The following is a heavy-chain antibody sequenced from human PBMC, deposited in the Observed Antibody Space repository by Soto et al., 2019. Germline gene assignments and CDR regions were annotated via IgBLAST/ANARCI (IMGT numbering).Heavy chain of an antibody. D-gene: IGHD3-16*01. Sequence: QVQLVQSGDEVRKPGSSVKVSCKASGYIFVNYGIAWVRQAPGQGLEWMGWISPYSGNTHYASKVQGRITLTTDTSPSTGFMDLGSLTSGDTAVYYCAMVDNYVTPTPQDVWGQGTTVTVSS. CDR1: GYIFVNYG. CDR2: ISPYSGNT. CDR3: AMVDNYVTPTPQDV. V-gene: IGHV1-18*01. J-gene: IGHJ6*02.